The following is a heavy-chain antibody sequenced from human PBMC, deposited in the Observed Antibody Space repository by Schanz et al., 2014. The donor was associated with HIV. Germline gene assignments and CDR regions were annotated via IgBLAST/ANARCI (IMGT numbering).Heavy chain of an antibody. CDR3: RGYRFYYGVDF. V-gene: IGHV3-72*01. J-gene: IGHJ6*02. CDR1: GFTFNNYA. Sequence: EVQLLDSGGGLVQPGGSLRLSCVASGFTFNNYAMTWVRQAPGKGLEWVARSRVKSDSYATEYAASVTGRFTISRDDSKNSVYLQMNSLNIEDPAVYYCRGYRFYYGVDFWGQGTTVTVS. D-gene: IGHD5-18*01. CDR2: SRVKSDSYAT.